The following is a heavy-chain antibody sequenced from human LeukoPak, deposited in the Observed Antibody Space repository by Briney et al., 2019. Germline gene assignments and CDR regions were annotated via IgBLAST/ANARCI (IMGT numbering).Heavy chain of an antibody. Sequence: GGSLRLSCAASGFTFSRYWMHWVRQAPGTGLVWVSRINSDGRSTTYADSVQGRFTISRDNAKNTLYLQMNSLRAEDTAVHFCARERYCSGGGCFLHDFEHWGQGTLVTVSS. J-gene: IGHJ4*02. CDR2: INSDGRST. CDR3: ARERYCSGGGCFLHDFEH. CDR1: GFTFSRYW. D-gene: IGHD2-15*01. V-gene: IGHV3-74*01.